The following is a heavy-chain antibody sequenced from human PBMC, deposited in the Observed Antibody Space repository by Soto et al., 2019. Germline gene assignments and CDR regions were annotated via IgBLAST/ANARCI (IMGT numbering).Heavy chain of an antibody. CDR3: ARGMTPPGAPAWYYFDS. CDR2: FSLSGTT. J-gene: IGHJ4*02. Sequence: PXETLFLTCTVSGSSITGTSYWSWIRQPAGKGLEWIGRFSLSGTTNYNPSLRSRVTMSADVSKNQFSLRLTSVTAADTALYYCARGMTPPGAPAWYYFDSWGQGTLVTVSS. D-gene: IGHD2-8*02. V-gene: IGHV4-4*07. CDR1: GSSITGTSY.